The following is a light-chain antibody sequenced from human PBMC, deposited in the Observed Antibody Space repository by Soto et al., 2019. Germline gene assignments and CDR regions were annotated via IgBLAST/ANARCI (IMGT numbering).Light chain of an antibody. J-gene: IGKJ3*01. Sequence: EVVMTQSPATLSVSPGERATLSCSASQSVHSNLAWYQQKPGQAPSLLISYASTRATGIPARFSGSGSGTEFTRTISSLRSEDFGVYYCQHYSNWPPTFGPGTKVEIK. V-gene: IGKV3-15*01. CDR1: QSVHSN. CDR2: YAS. CDR3: QHYSNWPPT.